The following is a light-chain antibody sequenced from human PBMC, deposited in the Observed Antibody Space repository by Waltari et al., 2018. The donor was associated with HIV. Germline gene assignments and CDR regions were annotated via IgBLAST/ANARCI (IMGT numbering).Light chain of an antibody. J-gene: IGKJ5*01. Sequence: DIQLIQSPNFLSASVGDRVTFTCRASQGISSYLAWYQQKSGEAPKLLIYAASTLQYGVPSRFSGSGSGTEFTLTISSLQPEDFATYYCQHLNNYFPITFGQGTRLEIK. CDR1: QGISSY. V-gene: IGKV1-9*01. CDR2: AAS. CDR3: QHLNNYFPIT.